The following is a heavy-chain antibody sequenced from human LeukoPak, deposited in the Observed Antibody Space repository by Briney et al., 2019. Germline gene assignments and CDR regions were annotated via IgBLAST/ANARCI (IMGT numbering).Heavy chain of an antibody. CDR1: GYTFNRYD. J-gene: IGHJ4*02. CDR2: ISGYNGNA. CDR3: ARGDSGYDYRFDY. V-gene: IGHV1-18*01. Sequence: ASVKVSCKASGYTFNRYDISWVRQAPGQGLEWMGWISGYNGNANYAQKVQGRVTMTTDTSTSTAYMELRSLRSDDTAVYYCARGDSGYDYRFDYWGQGTLVTDSS. D-gene: IGHD5-12*01.